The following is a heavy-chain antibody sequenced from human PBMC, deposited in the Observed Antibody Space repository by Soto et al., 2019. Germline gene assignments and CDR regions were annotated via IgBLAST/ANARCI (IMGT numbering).Heavy chain of an antibody. CDR3: ARARGSFRRWFFDL. Sequence: QEQLVESGGGVVKPGRSLRLSCEASGFIFSKYGMHWVRQPPGKGLEWVATIWYDGSNDYYADSVKGRFTISRDNSENPLSLQMNSLSAAATGVYYCARARGSFRRWFFDLWGRGTLVTVSS. J-gene: IGHJ2*01. CDR1: GFIFSKYG. V-gene: IGHV3-33*01. CDR2: IWYDGSND.